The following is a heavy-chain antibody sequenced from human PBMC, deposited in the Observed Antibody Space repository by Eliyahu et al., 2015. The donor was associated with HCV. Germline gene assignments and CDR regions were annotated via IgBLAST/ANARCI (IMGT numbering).Heavy chain of an antibody. CDR1: GDSVSSNIAT. CDR3: ARGELVTFLNYFDS. D-gene: IGHD2-21*02. J-gene: IGHJ4*02. V-gene: IGHV6-1*01. Sequence: QVQLQQSGPGLAKPSQTLSLTCAISGDSVSSNIATWNWIRQSPSRGLELAGRAFHRSKWYNDFAVSVKSRISINPDTSKNLFSLQLISVTPEDTAVYYCARGELVTFLNYFDSWGQGTLVTVSS. CDR2: AFHRSKWYN.